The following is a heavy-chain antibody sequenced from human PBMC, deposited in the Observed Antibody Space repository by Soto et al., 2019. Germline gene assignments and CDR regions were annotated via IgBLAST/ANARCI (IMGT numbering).Heavy chain of an antibody. CDR1: GGSISSGGYY. CDR2: IYYSGST. V-gene: IGHV4-31*03. J-gene: IGHJ4*02. CDR3: ARDTEKSFDY. Sequence: SETLSLTCTVSGGSISSGGYYWSWIRQHPGKGLEWIGYIYYSGSTYYNPSLKSRVTISVDTSKNQFSLKLSSVTAADTAVYYCARDTEKSFDYWGQGTLVTVSS. D-gene: IGHD4-17*01.